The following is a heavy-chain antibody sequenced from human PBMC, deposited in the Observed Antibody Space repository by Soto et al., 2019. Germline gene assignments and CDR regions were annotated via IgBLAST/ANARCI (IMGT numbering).Heavy chain of an antibody. J-gene: IGHJ6*02. D-gene: IGHD1-26*01. CDR1: GYTFTGYY. CDR2: INPNSGGT. Sequence: ASVKVSCKASGYTFTGYYMHWVRQAPGQGLEWVGWINPNSGGTNYAQKFQGWVTMTRDTSISTAYMELSRLRSDDTAVYYCARDRSGSYYYYGMDVWGQGTTVTVSS. CDR3: ARDRSGSYYYYGMDV. V-gene: IGHV1-2*04.